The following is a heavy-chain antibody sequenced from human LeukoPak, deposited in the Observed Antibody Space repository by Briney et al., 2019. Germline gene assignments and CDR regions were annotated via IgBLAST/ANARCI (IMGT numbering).Heavy chain of an antibody. J-gene: IGHJ6*02. D-gene: IGHD2-15*01. CDR1: GFTFSSYA. CDR3: AKDGSRYCSDGSCLYGMDV. V-gene: IGHV3-23*01. CDR2: ISGSGGST. Sequence: GGSLRLSCAASGFTFSSYAMSWVRQAPGKGLEWVSAISGSGGSTYYADSVKGRFTISRDNSKNTLYLQMNSLRAEDTAVYYCAKDGSRYCSDGSCLYGMDVWGQGTTVTVSS.